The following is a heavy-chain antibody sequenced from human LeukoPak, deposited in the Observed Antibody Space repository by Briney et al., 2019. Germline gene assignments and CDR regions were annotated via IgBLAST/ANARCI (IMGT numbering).Heavy chain of an antibody. CDR1: GGSISSGGYY. CDR2: IYYSGST. V-gene: IGHV4-31*03. J-gene: IGHJ4*02. CDR3: ARGNFWSGYYSY. D-gene: IGHD3-3*01. Sequence: SETLSLTCTVSGGSISSGGYYWSWIRQHPGKGLEWIGYIYYSGSTYYNPSLKSRATISVDTSKNQFSLKLSSVTAADTAVYYCARGNFWSGYYSYWGQGTLVTVSS.